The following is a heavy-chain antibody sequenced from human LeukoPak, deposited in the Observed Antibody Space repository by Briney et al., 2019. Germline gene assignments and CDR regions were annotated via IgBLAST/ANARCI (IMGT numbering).Heavy chain of an antibody. Sequence: SQTLSLTCTVSGGSISSGSYYWSWIRQPAGKGREWIGRIYTSGSTNYNPSLKSRVTISVDTSKNQFSLKLSSVTAADTAVYYCARTYQDYYDSSGYYFDYWGQGTPVTVSS. J-gene: IGHJ4*02. CDR2: IYTSGST. CDR3: ARTYQDYYDSSGYYFDY. CDR1: GGSISSGSYY. V-gene: IGHV4-61*02. D-gene: IGHD3-22*01.